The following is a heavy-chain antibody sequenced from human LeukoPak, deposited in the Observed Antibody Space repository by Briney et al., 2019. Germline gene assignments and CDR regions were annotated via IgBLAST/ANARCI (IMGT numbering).Heavy chain of an antibody. D-gene: IGHD3-22*01. CDR3: AKRGVVIRVILVGFHKEAFYFDS. J-gene: IGHJ4*02. Sequence: GGPLRLSCAVSGITLSNYGMSWVRQAPGKGLEWVAGISDSGGRTNYADSVKGRFTISRDNPKNTLYLQMNSLRAEDTAVYFCAKRGVVIRVILVGFHKEAFYFDSWGQGALVTVSS. CDR2: ISDSGGRT. V-gene: IGHV3-23*01. CDR1: GITLSNYG.